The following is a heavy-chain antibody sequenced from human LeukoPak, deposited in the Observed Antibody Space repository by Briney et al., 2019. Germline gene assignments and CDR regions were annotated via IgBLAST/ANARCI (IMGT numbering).Heavy chain of an antibody. D-gene: IGHD3-10*01. CDR3: ARATMVRGVMGLDY. CDR2: IYYSGST. CDR1: GGSISSYY. Sequence: SETLSLTCTVSGGSISSYYWSWIRQPPGKGLEWIGYIYYSGSTNYNPSLKSRVTISVDTSKNQFSLKLSSVTAADTAVYYCARATMVRGVMGLDYWGQGTLVTVSS. J-gene: IGHJ4*02. V-gene: IGHV4-59*01.